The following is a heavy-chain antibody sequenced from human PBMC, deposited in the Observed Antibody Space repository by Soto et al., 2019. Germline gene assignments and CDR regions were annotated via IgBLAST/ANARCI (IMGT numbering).Heavy chain of an antibody. CDR1: GGSISSGDYY. CDR2: IYYSGST. D-gene: IGHD3-3*01. J-gene: IGHJ4*02. V-gene: IGHV4-30-4*01. CDR3: ARTELRSPSPFSYFDY. Sequence: SETLSLTCTVSGGSISSGDYYWSWIRQPPGKGLEWIGYIYYSGSTYYNPSLKSRVTISVDTSKNQFSLKLSSVTAADTAVYYCARTELRSPSPFSYFDYWGQGTLVTVSS.